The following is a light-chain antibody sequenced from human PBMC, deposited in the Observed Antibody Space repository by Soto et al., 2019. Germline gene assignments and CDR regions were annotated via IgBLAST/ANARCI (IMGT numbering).Light chain of an antibody. V-gene: IGKV1-39*01. Sequence: DVQMTQSPSSLSASIGDRVTITCRASPNVGKYLNWYQQKPGKAPNVLIHAASTLRSGVPLRFSGSGSGTEFTLTISSLQTEDSGTYYCQQIYVTPLTFGGGTRLEV. CDR2: AAS. CDR1: PNVGKY. J-gene: IGKJ4*01. CDR3: QQIYVTPLT.